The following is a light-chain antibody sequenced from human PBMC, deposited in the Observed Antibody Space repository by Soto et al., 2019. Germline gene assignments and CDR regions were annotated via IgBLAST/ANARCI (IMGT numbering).Light chain of an antibody. CDR2: GAS. J-gene: IGKJ5*01. V-gene: IGKV3-15*01. Sequence: EIVMTQSPATLSVSPGERATLSCRASQSVRGDLAWYQQKPGQAPRLLIDGASARATGIPARFSGSGSGTALTITSLHSQSDAISYCHRHQYKNSRTFGQGTRLEIK. CDR3: HRHQYKNSRT. CDR1: QSVRGD.